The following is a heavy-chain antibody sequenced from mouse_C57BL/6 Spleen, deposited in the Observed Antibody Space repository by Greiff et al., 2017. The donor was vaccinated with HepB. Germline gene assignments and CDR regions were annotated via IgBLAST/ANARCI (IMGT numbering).Heavy chain of an antibody. CDR1: GYTFTSYW. CDR2: IDPSDSET. V-gene: IGHV1-52*01. D-gene: IGHD2-4*01. CDR3: ARGGYDYDERGFLFDY. J-gene: IGHJ2*01. Sequence: QVQLQQPGAELVRPGSSVKLSCKASGYTFTSYWMHWVKQRPIQGLEWIGNIDPSDSETHYNQKFKDKATLTVDKSSSTAYMQLSSLTSEDSAVYYCARGGYDYDERGFLFDYWGQGTTLTVSS.